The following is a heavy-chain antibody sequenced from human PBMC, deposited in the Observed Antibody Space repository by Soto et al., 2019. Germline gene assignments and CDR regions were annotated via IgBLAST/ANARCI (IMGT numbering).Heavy chain of an antibody. D-gene: IGHD1-1*01. CDR3: VNWNDEDVD. Sequence: EVQLLEAGGGFVQPGGSLRLSCVASGFTFSSNAMTWVRQAPGKGLEWVASISGSAISTEYADSVRGRFTIYRDNSKNTVFLQMQSLRADDSATYYCVNWNDEDVDWGQGTLVAVSS. CDR1: GFTFSSNA. J-gene: IGHJ4*01. V-gene: IGHV3-23*01. CDR2: ISGSAIST.